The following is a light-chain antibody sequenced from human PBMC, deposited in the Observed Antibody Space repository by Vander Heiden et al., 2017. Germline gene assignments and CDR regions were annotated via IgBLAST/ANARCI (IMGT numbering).Light chain of an antibody. V-gene: IGKV1-5*01. CDR1: ENIVRW. CDR3: QQYNGYFKT. CDR2: DAS. J-gene: IGKJ2*01. Sequence: DIQVTQSPSTLSASVGDTVTITCRASENIVRWLAWYQQKPGKAPKLLIYDASSWERGVPSRFSGSGFGTEFTLTISSLEPDDFATYYCQQYNGYFKTFGQGTKLEIK.